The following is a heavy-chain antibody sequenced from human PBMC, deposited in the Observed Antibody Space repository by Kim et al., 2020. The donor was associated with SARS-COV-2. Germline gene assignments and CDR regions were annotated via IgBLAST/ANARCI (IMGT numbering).Heavy chain of an antibody. Sequence: GSTSYNPSLKSRVTISVDTSKNQFSLKLSSVTAADTAVYYCASGYDFFDPWGQGTLVTVSS. CDR2: GST. V-gene: IGHV4-39*01. CDR3: ASGYDFFDP. D-gene: IGHD5-12*01. J-gene: IGHJ5*02.